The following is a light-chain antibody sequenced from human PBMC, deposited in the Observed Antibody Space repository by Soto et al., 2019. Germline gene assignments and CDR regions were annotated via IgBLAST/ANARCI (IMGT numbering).Light chain of an antibody. V-gene: IGLV2-11*01. J-gene: IGLJ1*01. CDR1: SSDVGGYNY. Sequence: QSALTQPRSVSGSPGQSVTISCTGTSSDVGGYNYVSWYQQYPGKAPKLMIYDVTKRPSGVPDRFSGSKSGNTASLTISGLQPDDEADYYCCSYAGSYTYVFGTGTKLTVL. CDR3: CSYAGSYTYV. CDR2: DVT.